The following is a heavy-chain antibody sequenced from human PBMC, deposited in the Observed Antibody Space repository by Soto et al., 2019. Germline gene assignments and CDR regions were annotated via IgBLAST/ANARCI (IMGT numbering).Heavy chain of an antibody. CDR3: ARATVTKVSWYFDL. D-gene: IGHD4-17*01. CDR2: IKQDGSEK. CDR1: GFTFSSYW. V-gene: IGHV3-7*05. Sequence: GGSLRLSCAASGFTFSSYWMSWVRQAPGKGLEWVANIKQDGSEKYYVDSVKGRFTISRDNAKNSLYLQMNSLRAEDTAVYYCARATVTKVSWYFDLWGRGTLVTVSS. J-gene: IGHJ2*01.